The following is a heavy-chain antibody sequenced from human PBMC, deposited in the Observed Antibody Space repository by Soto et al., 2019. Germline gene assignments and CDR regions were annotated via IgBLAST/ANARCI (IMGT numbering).Heavy chain of an antibody. CDR2: IWYDGSNK. J-gene: IGHJ6*02. D-gene: IGHD3-9*01. Sequence: GGSLRLSCAASGFTFSSYGMHWVRQAPGKGLEWVAVIWYDGSNKYYADSVKGRFTISRDNSKNTLYLQMNSLRAEGTAVYYCARDSDYDILTGYYNYYGMDVWGQGTTVTVSS. CDR1: GFTFSSYG. V-gene: IGHV3-33*01. CDR3: ARDSDYDILTGYYNYYGMDV.